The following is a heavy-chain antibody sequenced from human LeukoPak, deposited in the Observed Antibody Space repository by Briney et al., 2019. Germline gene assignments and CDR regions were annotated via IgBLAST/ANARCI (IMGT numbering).Heavy chain of an antibody. CDR1: GFTFSNYA. D-gene: IGHD3-9*01. V-gene: IGHV3-23*01. CDR2: ILGSGVTT. J-gene: IGHJ4*02. Sequence: GASLRLSCAASGFTFSNYAMSWVRQAPGKGLEWVSAILGSGVTTYYADSVKGRFTVSRDNSKSTLYLQMNTLRAEDTALYYCAKWGDYDVLTGYYVPDYWGQRTLVTVSS. CDR3: AKWGDYDVLTGYYVPDY.